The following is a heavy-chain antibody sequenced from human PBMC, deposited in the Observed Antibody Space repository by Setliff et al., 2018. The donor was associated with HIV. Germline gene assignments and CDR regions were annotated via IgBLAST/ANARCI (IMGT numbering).Heavy chain of an antibody. V-gene: IGHV4-31*03. D-gene: IGHD3-22*01. CDR1: GGSIYSGGYF. CDR2: IYYSGNT. CDR3: ARDPHNYDSSGYRRTWYFDL. Sequence: PSETLSLTCTVSGGSIYSGGYFWSWIRQPPGKGLEWIGSIYYSGNTNYNPSLKSRVTISVDTSKNQFSLKLSSVTAADTAVYYCARDPHNYDSSGYRRTWYFDLWGRGSLVTAPQ. J-gene: IGHJ2*01.